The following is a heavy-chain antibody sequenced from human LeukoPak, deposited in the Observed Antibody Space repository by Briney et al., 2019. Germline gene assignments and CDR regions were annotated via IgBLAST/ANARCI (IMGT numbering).Heavy chain of an antibody. D-gene: IGHD6-19*01. CDR1: GGSIRSSSYY. CDR2: IYYSGST. V-gene: IGHV4-39*01. J-gene: IGHJ3*02. CDR3: AGRIEVAAALDI. Sequence: PSETLSLTCTVSGGSIRSSSYYWGWIRQPPGKGLEWIGSIYYSGSTYYNPSLKSRVTISVDASKNQFSLKLSSVTAADTAVYYCAGRIEVAAALDIWGQGTMVTVSS.